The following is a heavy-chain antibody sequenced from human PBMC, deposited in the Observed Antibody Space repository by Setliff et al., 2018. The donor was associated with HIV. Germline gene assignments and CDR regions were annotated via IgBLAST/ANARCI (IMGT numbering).Heavy chain of an antibody. CDR2: INHNKSS. Sequence: PSETLSLTCTVSGGSISSSSYYWSWIRQPPGKGLEWIGEINHNKSSDYNPSLKSRVTMSVDTSKNQFSLKVKSVTAADTAVYYCARQKKSNSWSPNDYWGQGTLVTVSS. D-gene: IGHD1-26*01. CDR3: ARQKKSNSWSPNDY. CDR1: GGSISSSSYY. J-gene: IGHJ4*02. V-gene: IGHV4-39*01.